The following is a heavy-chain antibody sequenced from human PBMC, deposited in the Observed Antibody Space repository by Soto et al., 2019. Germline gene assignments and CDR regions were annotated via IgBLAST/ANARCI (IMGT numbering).Heavy chain of an antibody. Sequence: QVQLVQSGAEVKKPGSSVKVSCKASGGTFSSYAISWVRQAPGQGLEWMGGIIPIFGTANYAQKFQGRVTITADESTSTAYMELSSLRSEDTAVYYCARTLSGCLGYCSGVSCCRQGALDYWGQGTLVTVSS. CDR2: IIPIFGTA. V-gene: IGHV1-69*01. J-gene: IGHJ4*02. CDR3: ARTLSGCLGYCSGVSCCRQGALDY. CDR1: GGTFSSYA. D-gene: IGHD2-15*01.